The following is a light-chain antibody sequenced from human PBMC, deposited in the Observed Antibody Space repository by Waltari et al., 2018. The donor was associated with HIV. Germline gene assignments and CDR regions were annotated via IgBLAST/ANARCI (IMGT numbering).Light chain of an antibody. Sequence: QSALTQPRSVSGSPGQSVTISCTGTSSDICYYNYVSWYQQHPGKAPKLMIYDVTKRPSGVPDRFSGSKSGNTASLTISGLQAEDEAAYYCCSFAGSYTLVFGGGTKLTVL. CDR2: DVT. CDR3: CSFAGSYTLV. V-gene: IGLV2-11*01. J-gene: IGLJ3*02. CDR1: SSDICYYNY.